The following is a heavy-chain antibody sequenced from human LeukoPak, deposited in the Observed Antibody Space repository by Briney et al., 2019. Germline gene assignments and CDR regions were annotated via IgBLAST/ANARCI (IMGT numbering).Heavy chain of an antibody. CDR1: GFTFSDYY. CDR2: ISSSGSTI. CDR3: ARDKRIAARPFDY. Sequence: GGSLRLSCAASGFTFSDYYMSWIRQAPGKGLEWVSYISSSGSTIYYADSVKGRFTISRDNARNSLYLQMNSLRAEDTAVYYCARDKRIAARPFDYWGQGTLVTVSS. V-gene: IGHV3-11*01. J-gene: IGHJ4*02. D-gene: IGHD6-6*01.